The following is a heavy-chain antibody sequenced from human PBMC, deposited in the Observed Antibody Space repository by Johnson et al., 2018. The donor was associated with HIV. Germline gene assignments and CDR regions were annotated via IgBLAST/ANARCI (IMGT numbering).Heavy chain of an antibody. CDR2: ISYDGRNK. CDR3: ARVLGSSRRGAFDI. J-gene: IGHJ3*02. V-gene: IGHV3-30*04. D-gene: IGHD6-6*01. CDR1: RFTFSSYA. Sequence: QVQLVESGGGVVQPGRSLRLSCAASRFTFSSYAMHWVRQAPGKGLEWVAVISYDGRNKYYADSVKGRFTIFRENSKNTLYRQMNSLRAEDTAVYYCARVLGSSRRGAFDIWGQGTMVTVSA.